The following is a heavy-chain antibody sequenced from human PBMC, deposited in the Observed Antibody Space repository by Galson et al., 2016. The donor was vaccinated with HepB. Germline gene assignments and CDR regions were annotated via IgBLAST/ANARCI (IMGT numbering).Heavy chain of an antibody. J-gene: IGHJ6*03. CDR1: GGTFSSYA. CDR2: IIPIFGTA. Sequence: SVKVSCKASGGTFSSYAISWVRQAPGQGLEWMGGIIPIFGTANYAQKFQGRVTITADKSTSTAYMELSSLRSEDTAVYYCARAGSSSWLYYYYYMDMWGKGTTVTVSS. CDR3: ARAGSSSWLYYYYYMDM. V-gene: IGHV1-69*06. D-gene: IGHD6-13*01.